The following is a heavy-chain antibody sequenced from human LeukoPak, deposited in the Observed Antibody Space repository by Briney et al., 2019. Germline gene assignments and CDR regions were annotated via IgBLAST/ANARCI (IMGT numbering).Heavy chain of an antibody. V-gene: IGHV4-59*01. Sequence: SETLSLTCTVSGGSISSYYWSWIRRPPGKGLEWIGYIYYSGSTNYNPSLKSRVTISVDTSKNQFSLKLSSVTAADTAVYYCARNDYSNYHREYYFDYWGQGTLVTVSS. CDR3: ARNDYSNYHREYYFDY. J-gene: IGHJ4*02. CDR2: IYYSGST. D-gene: IGHD4-11*01. CDR1: GGSISSYY.